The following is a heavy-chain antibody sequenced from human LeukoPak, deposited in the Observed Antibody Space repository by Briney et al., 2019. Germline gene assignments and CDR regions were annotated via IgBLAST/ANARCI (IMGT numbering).Heavy chain of an antibody. V-gene: IGHV3-7*01. Sequence: GGSLRLSCAASGFTFSNYWTQWVRQAPGKGLEWVANINQDGSAKYYVDSVKGRFTISKDSAKNSLYLQMNSLRVDDTAVYYCTRGDPDFWGQGTLVTVSS. CDR2: INQDGSAK. J-gene: IGHJ4*02. D-gene: IGHD3-3*01. CDR3: TRGDPDF. CDR1: GFTFSNYW.